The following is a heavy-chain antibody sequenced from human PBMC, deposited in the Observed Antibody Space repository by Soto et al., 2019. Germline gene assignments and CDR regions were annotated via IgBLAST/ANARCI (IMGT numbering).Heavy chain of an antibody. V-gene: IGHV3-33*08. CDR1: GFTFSSYW. CDR3: ARAGYYRDYDPGFDF. J-gene: IGHJ4*02. D-gene: IGHD4-17*01. CDR2: IWYDGSNK. Sequence: VQLVESGGGLVQPGGSLRLSCAASGFTFSSYWMHWVRQAPGKGLVWVAVIWYDGSNKYYADSVKGRFTISRDNSKDTLYLQMDGLGAEDTALYYCARAGYYRDYDPGFDFWGQGTLVIVSS.